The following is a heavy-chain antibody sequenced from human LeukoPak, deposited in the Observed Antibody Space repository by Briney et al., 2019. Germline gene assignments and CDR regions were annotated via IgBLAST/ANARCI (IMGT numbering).Heavy chain of an antibody. CDR1: GFTFSDYY. D-gene: IGHD6-13*01. CDR2: ISSSGSTI. CDR3: AKDLRRGYSSSWYGHYFDY. V-gene: IGHV3-11*01. Sequence: PGGSLRLSCAASGFTFSDYYMSWIRQAPGKGLEWVSYISSSGSTIYYADSVKGRFTISRDNAKNSLYLQMNSLRAEDTAVYYCAKDLRRGYSSSWYGHYFDYWGQGTLVTVSS. J-gene: IGHJ4*02.